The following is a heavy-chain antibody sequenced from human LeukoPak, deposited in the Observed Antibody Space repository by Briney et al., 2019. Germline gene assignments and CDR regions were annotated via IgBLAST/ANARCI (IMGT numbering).Heavy chain of an antibody. CDR2: INPNSGST. V-gene: IGHV1-2*02. D-gene: IGHD6-19*01. J-gene: IGHJ4*02. CDR1: GYTFTGSY. CDR3: TREPVYSGGWGALDY. Sequence: ASVKVSCKTSGYTFTGSYVHWVRQAPGQGLEWMGYINPNSGSTNYAQSFRGRVTMTRDTSITTAYLVLSGLTSDDTALYFCTREPVYSGGWGALDYWGQGTLVTVSS.